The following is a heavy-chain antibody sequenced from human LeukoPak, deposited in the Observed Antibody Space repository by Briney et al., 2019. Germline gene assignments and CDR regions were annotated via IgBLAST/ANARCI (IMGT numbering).Heavy chain of an antibody. Sequence: ASVKVSCKASGYTFTSYYMHWVRQAPGQGLEWMGWINTNTGNPTYAQGFTGRFVFSLDTSVSTAYLQISSLKAEDTAVYYCARAGKNLRTAAGPRNYYYYYMDVWGKGTTVTVSS. CDR1: GYTFTSYY. CDR2: INTNTGNP. J-gene: IGHJ6*03. CDR3: ARAGKNLRTAAGPRNYYYYYMDV. V-gene: IGHV7-4-1*02. D-gene: IGHD6-13*01.